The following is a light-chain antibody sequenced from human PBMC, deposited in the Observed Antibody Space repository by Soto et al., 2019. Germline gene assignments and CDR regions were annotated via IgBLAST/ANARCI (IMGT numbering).Light chain of an antibody. Sequence: DIQMTQSPSTLSASVGDRVTITCRASQSISVWLAWYQQKAGKAPNLLIYKASRLESGVPSRFSGSGSGTETTLTISSLQPDDFATYYCQQYNSYWWTFGQGTKVHIK. V-gene: IGKV1-5*03. CDR2: KAS. CDR1: QSISVW. J-gene: IGKJ1*01. CDR3: QQYNSYWWT.